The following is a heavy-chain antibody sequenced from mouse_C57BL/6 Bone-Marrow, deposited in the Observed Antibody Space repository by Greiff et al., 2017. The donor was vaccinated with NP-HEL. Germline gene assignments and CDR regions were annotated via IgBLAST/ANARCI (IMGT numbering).Heavy chain of an antibody. Sequence: QVQLQQSGTELVKPGASVKLSCKASGYTFTSYWMHWVKQRPGQGLEWIGNINPSNGGTNYNEKFKSKATLTVDKSSSTAYMQLSSLTSEDSAVYYCARSWGLWFYCYFDVWGTGTTVTVSS. J-gene: IGHJ1*03. CDR2: INPSNGGT. V-gene: IGHV1-53*01. CDR1: GYTFTSYW. CDR3: ARSWGLWFYCYFDV. D-gene: IGHD2-2*01.